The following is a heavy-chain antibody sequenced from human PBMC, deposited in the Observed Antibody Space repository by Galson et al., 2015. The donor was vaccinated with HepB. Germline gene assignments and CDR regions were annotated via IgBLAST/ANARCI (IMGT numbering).Heavy chain of an antibody. CDR3: ARVDVVVVAAVDY. Sequence: LSLTCAVYGGSFSGYYWSWIRQPPGKGLEWIGEINHSGSTNYNPSLKSRVTISVDTSKNQFSLKLSSVTAADTAVYYCARVDVVVVAAVDYWGQGTLVTVSS. CDR1: GGSFSGYY. J-gene: IGHJ4*02. D-gene: IGHD2-15*01. CDR2: INHSGST. V-gene: IGHV4-34*01.